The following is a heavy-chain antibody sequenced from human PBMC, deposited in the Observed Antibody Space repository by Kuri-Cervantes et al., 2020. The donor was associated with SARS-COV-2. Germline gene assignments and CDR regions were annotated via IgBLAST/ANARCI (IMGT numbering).Heavy chain of an antibody. D-gene: IGHD2-2*01. CDR2: IRYDGSNK. V-gene: IGHV3-30*02. Sequence: GESLKISCAASGFTFSSYGMHWVRQAPGKGLEWVAVIRYDGSNKYYADSVKGRFTISRDNSKNTLYLQMNSLRAEDTAVYYCATDLPCTSTSCHQSPVDYWGQGTLVTVSS. CDR1: GFTFSSYG. CDR3: ATDLPCTSTSCHQSPVDY. J-gene: IGHJ4*02.